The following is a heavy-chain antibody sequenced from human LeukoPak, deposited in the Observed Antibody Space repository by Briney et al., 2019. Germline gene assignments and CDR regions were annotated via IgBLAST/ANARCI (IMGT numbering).Heavy chain of an antibody. Sequence: KPSETLSLTCTVSGGSISSSSYYWGWIRQPPGKGLEWIGSIYYSGSTYYNPSLKSRVTISVDTSKNQFSLKLSSVTAADTAVYYCAGLIVADLWFDPWGQGTLVTVSS. CDR3: AGLIVADLWFDP. CDR1: GGSISSSSYY. D-gene: IGHD3-22*01. CDR2: IYYSGST. J-gene: IGHJ5*02. V-gene: IGHV4-39*01.